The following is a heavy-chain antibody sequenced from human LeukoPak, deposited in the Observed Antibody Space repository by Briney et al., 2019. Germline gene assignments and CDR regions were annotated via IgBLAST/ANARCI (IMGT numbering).Heavy chain of an antibody. CDR3: ARDTGLLWFGELLN. CDR2: ISSNGGST. Sequence: GGSLRLSCAASGFTFSIYAMHWVRQAPGKGLEYVSAISSNGGSTYYANSVKGRFTISRDNSKNTLYLQMGSLRAEDMAVYYCARDTGLLWFGELLNWGQGTLVTVSS. J-gene: IGHJ4*02. D-gene: IGHD3-10*01. CDR1: GFTFSIYA. V-gene: IGHV3-64*01.